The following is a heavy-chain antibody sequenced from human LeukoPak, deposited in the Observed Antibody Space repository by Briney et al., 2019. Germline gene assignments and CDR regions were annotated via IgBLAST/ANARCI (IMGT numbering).Heavy chain of an antibody. CDR3: ARGGPFGAY. CDR2: IKEDGSEK. CDR1: GFTFSNYW. J-gene: IGHJ4*02. Sequence: GGSLRLSCAASGFTFSNYWMIWVRQAPGKGLEWVANIKEDGSEKYYVDSVKGRFTISRDNAKNSLYLQMNSLRAEDTAVYYCARGGPFGAYWGQGTPVTVSS. D-gene: IGHD2-21*01. V-gene: IGHV3-7*03.